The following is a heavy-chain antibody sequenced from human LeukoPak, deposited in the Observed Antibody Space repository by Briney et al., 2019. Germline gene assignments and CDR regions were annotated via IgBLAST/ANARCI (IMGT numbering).Heavy chain of an antibody. CDR1: GFTFSSYW. D-gene: IGHD2-2*02. CDR2: IKQDGSEK. V-gene: IGHV3-7*03. CDR3: ARKQYCSSTSCYIAEYFQH. J-gene: IGHJ1*01. Sequence: GGSLRLSCAASGFTFSSYWMSWVRQAPGKRLEWVANIKQDGSEKYYVDSVKGRFTISRDNAKNSLYLQMNSLRAEDTAVYYCARKQYCSSTSCYIAEYFQHWGQGTLVTVSS.